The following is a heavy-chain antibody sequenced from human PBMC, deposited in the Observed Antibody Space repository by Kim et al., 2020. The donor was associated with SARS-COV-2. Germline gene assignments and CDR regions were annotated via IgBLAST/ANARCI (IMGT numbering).Heavy chain of an antibody. Sequence: SETLSLTCTVSGGSISSYYWSWIRQPPGKGLEWIGYIYYSGSTNYNPSLKSRVTISVDTSKNQFSLKLSSVTAADTAVYYCAREDYDFWSGRSPEGGQGGNWFDPWGQGTLVTVSS. CDR2: IYYSGST. CDR1: GGSISSYY. V-gene: IGHV4-59*01. J-gene: IGHJ5*02. CDR3: AREDYDFWSGRSPEGGQGGNWFDP. D-gene: IGHD3-3*01.